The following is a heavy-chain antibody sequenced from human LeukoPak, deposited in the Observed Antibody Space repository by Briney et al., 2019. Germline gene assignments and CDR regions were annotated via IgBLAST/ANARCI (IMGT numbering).Heavy chain of an antibody. Sequence: KASETLSLTCVVHGGSLSGSFWSWIRQPPGKGLEWIGEIKHSGGTNYNVSLKSRLTMSLDTSKNQFSLKLTSVSAADTAVYSCAREFRNWFDPWGQGTLVTVSA. CDR2: IKHSGGT. CDR3: AREFRNWFDP. CDR1: GGSLSGSF. V-gene: IGHV4-34*01. J-gene: IGHJ5*02.